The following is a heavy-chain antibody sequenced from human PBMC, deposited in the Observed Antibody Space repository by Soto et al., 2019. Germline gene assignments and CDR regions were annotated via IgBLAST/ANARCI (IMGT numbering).Heavy chain of an antibody. Sequence: PSETLSLTCTVSGGPITTDDYYWTWIRQPPGKGLEWVGYIYYSGIAYYNPSLKSRVTISVDTSKDQFSLNVRSVTAADTAVYYCARDYDSGMDVWGPGLTVTVS. J-gene: IGHJ6*02. CDR1: GGPITTDDYY. CDR3: ARDYDSGMDV. CDR2: IYYSGIA. V-gene: IGHV4-30-4*01. D-gene: IGHD3-22*01.